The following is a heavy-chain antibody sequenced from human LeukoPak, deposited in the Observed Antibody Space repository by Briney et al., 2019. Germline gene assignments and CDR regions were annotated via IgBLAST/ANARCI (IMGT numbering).Heavy chain of an antibody. Sequence: SETLSLTCTVSGGSISSSSYYWGWIRQPPGKGLVWIGSIYYSGSTYYNPSLKSRVTISVDTSKNQFSLKLSSVTAADTAVYYCARLPYSSSWYFDYWGQGTLVTVSS. V-gene: IGHV4-39*01. D-gene: IGHD6-13*01. CDR1: GGSISSSSYY. CDR3: ARLPYSSSWYFDY. J-gene: IGHJ4*02. CDR2: IYYSGST.